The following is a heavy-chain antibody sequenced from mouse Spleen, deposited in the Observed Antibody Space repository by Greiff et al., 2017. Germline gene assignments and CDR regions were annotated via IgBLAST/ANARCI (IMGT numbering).Heavy chain of an antibody. J-gene: IGHJ3*01. CDR3: ARASSGYVGRFAY. D-gene: IGHD3-1*01. Sequence: QVQLQQSGPELVKPGASVKISCKASGYAFSSSWMNWVKQRPGKGLEWIGRIYPGDGDTNYNGKFKGKATLTADKSSSTAYMQLSSLTSEDSAVYFCARASSGYVGRFAYWGQGTLVTVSA. CDR2: IYPGDGDT. CDR1: GYAFSSSW. V-gene: IGHV1-82*01.